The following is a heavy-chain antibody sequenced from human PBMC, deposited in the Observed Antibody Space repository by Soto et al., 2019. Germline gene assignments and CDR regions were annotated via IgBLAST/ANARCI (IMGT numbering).Heavy chain of an antibody. CDR1: GFSFGSYA. D-gene: IGHD3-3*01. Sequence: GGSLRLSCVASGFSFGSYALTRVRQAPGKGLEWVSTISGSDGKTFYADAVKGRLSISRDISQSTLYLQMNSLRADDTAIYYCARWSYLDYWGQGTRVTVSS. CDR3: ARWSYLDY. J-gene: IGHJ4*02. CDR2: ISGSDGKT. V-gene: IGHV3-23*01.